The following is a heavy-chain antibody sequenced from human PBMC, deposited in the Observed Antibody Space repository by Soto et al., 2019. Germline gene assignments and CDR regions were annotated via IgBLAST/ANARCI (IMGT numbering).Heavy chain of an antibody. Sequence: VQLVESGGGLVKPGGSLRLSCAASGFTFSSYSMNWVRQAPGKGLEWVSSISSSSSYIYYADSVKGRFTISRDNAKNSLYLQMNSLRAEDTAVYYCASRVTMIPPRYYYYYGMDVWGQGTTVTVSS. V-gene: IGHV3-21*01. CDR3: ASRVTMIPPRYYYYYGMDV. J-gene: IGHJ6*02. CDR1: GFTFSSYS. CDR2: ISSSSSYI. D-gene: IGHD3-22*01.